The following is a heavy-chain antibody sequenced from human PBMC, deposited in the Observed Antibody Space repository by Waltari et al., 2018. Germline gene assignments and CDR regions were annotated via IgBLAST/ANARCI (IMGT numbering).Heavy chain of an antibody. CDR1: GESVSSPFL. V-gene: IGHV4-4*02. CDR3: ARDRGRGLYLDS. CDR2: VHGSGRT. J-gene: IGHJ4*02. D-gene: IGHD2-15*01. Sequence: QLKLQESGPGLVKPSGTLLLTCGVSGESVSSPFLWNWVRQPTGKGLEWIGQVHGSGRTNYNPSFASRVTVSLDTSNSLFSLRVTSATAADTAVYYCARDRGRGLYLDSWGPGTLVTVSP.